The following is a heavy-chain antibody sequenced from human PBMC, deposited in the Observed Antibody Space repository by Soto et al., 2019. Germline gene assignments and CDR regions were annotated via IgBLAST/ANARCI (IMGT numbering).Heavy chain of an antibody. D-gene: IGHD3-3*01. CDR2: IYYSGST. V-gene: IGHV4-31*03. Sequence: QVQLQESGPGLVKPSQTLSLTCTVSGGSISSGGYYWSWIRQHPGKGLEWIGYIYYSGSTYYNPSLKSRVTISVDTSKNQFSLKLSSVTAADTAVYYCATSQSTYYDFWSGYRIDYWGQGTLVTVSS. CDR1: GGSISSGGYY. J-gene: IGHJ4*02. CDR3: ATSQSTYYDFWSGYRIDY.